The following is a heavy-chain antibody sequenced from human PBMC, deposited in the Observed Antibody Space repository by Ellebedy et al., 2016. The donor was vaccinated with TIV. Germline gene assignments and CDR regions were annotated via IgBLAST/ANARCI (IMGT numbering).Heavy chain of an antibody. CDR2: FDPEDGET. CDR1: GYTLTELS. J-gene: IGHJ6*02. D-gene: IGHD3-10*01. Sequence: ASVKVSXXVSGYTLTELSMHWVRQAPGKGLEWMGGFDPEDGETIYAQKFQGRVTMTEDTSTDTAYMELSSLRSEDTAVYYCATDRSGSYYIGDYYYGMDVWGQGTTVTVSS. V-gene: IGHV1-24*01. CDR3: ATDRSGSYYIGDYYYGMDV.